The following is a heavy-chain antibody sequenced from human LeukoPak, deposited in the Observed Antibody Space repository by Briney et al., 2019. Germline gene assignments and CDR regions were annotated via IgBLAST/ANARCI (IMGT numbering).Heavy chain of an antibody. J-gene: IGHJ2*01. V-gene: IGHV5-51*01. CDR3: ARPITYGDYWHFDL. Sequence: GESLQISCKGSGYRFSSYSIAWVRPMPGKGLEWMGIIYPGDSDTRYSPSFQGQVTISADKSISTAYLQWSGLKASDTAMYYCARPITYGDYWHFDLWGRGTLVTVSS. CDR2: IYPGDSDT. CDR1: GYRFSSYS. D-gene: IGHD4-17*01.